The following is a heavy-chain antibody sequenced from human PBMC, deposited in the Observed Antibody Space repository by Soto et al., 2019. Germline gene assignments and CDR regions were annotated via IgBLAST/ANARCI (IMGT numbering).Heavy chain of an antibody. Sequence: EVQLVESGGGLVQPGGSLRLSCAASGFTLSGRSMHWVRQAPGKGLVWVSGIDNAGTDSTYADSVKGRFTSSRDNTKNMLYLQMNRLCVEDSAVYYCARGWFGPDVWGKGTTVTVSS. J-gene: IGHJ6*04. D-gene: IGHD3-10*01. V-gene: IGHV3-74*01. CDR3: ARGWFGPDV. CDR1: GFTLSGRS. CDR2: IDNAGTDS.